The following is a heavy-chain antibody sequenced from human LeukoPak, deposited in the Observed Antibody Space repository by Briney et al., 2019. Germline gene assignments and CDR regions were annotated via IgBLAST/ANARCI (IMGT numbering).Heavy chain of an antibody. CDR2: ITDGADT. Sequence: GGSLRLSCAASGFPFGSYATTWVRQAPGEGLESVSVITDGADTYYADSVKGRFTISRDNSQNTVHLQMDNLRADDTAVYYCAKVDYWSPENYLDSWGQGTLVTVSS. CDR1: GFPFGSYA. CDR3: AKVDYWSPENYLDS. D-gene: IGHD1-1*01. J-gene: IGHJ4*02. V-gene: IGHV3-23*01.